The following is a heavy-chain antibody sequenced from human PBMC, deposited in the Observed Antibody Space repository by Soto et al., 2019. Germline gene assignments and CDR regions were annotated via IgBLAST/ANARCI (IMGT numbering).Heavy chain of an antibody. Sequence: EVQLVESGGGLVQPGGSLRLSCAASGFSFSSFEMDWVRQAPGKGPEWVAHIMPDGSTLYPDSVRGRFTISRDNATDSLYLQMDSLRADDTAVYYCVKEKSVQRSGYDAFDVWGRGTLVTVS. D-gene: IGHD5-12*01. CDR2: IMPDGSTL. J-gene: IGHJ3*01. V-gene: IGHV3-48*03. CDR3: VKEKSVQRSGYDAFDV. CDR1: GFSFSSFE.